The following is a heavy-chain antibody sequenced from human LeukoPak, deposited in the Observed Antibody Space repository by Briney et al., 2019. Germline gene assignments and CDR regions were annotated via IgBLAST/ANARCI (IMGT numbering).Heavy chain of an antibody. Sequence: GGSLRLSCAASGFTFSNYGMHWVRQAPGKGLEWVTFIRYDGTNKYFADSVKGRFTISRDNSKNTLYLQMNSLRAEDMAVYYCASPGIAAAGTSYWYFDLWGRGTLVTVSS. CDR1: GFTFSNYG. J-gene: IGHJ2*01. V-gene: IGHV3-30*02. D-gene: IGHD6-13*01. CDR3: ASPGIAAAGTSYWYFDL. CDR2: IRYDGTNK.